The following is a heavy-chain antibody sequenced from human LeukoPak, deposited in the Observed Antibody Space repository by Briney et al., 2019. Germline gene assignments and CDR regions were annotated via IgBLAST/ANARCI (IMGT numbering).Heavy chain of an antibody. CDR1: EFTFSDYY. J-gene: IGHJ4*02. D-gene: IGHD3-10*01. CDR2: ISTSSYT. Sequence: GGSLRLSCAASEFTFSDYYMSWIRQAPGKGLEWVSYISTSSYTDYADSVKGRFTISRDNAKNSVYLQMNSLRAEDTAVYYCAKGPYYGSGTHDDWGQGTLVTVSS. V-gene: IGHV3-11*06. CDR3: AKGPYYGSGTHDD.